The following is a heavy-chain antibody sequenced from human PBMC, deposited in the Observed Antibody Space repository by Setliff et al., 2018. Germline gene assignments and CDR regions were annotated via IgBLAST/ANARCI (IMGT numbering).Heavy chain of an antibody. CDR1: GHIFSDYG. CDR3: TSGKMDVVAAAGKYCAMDV. CDR2: ANNNNFNT. Sequence: VASVKVSCKSSGHIFSDYGITWVRQAPGQGLEWMGWANNNNFNTNYAQKFLGRVTVTTDTSTGTAYIEFSSLRSEDSAVYHCTSGKMDVVAAAGKYCAMDVWGQGTTVTVSS. J-gene: IGHJ6*02. D-gene: IGHD6-13*01. V-gene: IGHV1-18*01.